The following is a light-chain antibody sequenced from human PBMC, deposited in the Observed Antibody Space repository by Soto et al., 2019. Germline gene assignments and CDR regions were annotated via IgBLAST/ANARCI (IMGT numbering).Light chain of an antibody. V-gene: IGKV1-5*03. CDR3: QQYNSYSRT. J-gene: IGKJ1*01. CDR1: QSISSS. CDR2: MAS. Sequence: DIQMTQSPSTLSASVGDRVTITCRASQSISSSLAWYQQKPGKAPNLLIYMASSLESGVPSRFSGSGSGTVFTLTITSLQPDDFATYFCQQYNSYSRTFGQGTKVEIK.